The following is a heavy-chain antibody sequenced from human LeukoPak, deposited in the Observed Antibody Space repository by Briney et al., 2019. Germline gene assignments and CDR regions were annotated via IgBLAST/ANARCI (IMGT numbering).Heavy chain of an antibody. CDR3: ARELAAKRVYYYYYYMDV. CDR2: IIPILGIA. CDR1: GGTFSSYA. Sequence: SVKVSCKASGGTFSSYAISWVRQAPGQGLEWMGRIIPILGIANYAQKFQGRVTITADKSTSTAYMELSSLRSEDTAVYYCARELAAKRVYYYYYYMDVWGKGTTVTVSS. J-gene: IGHJ6*03. D-gene: IGHD6-19*01. V-gene: IGHV1-69*04.